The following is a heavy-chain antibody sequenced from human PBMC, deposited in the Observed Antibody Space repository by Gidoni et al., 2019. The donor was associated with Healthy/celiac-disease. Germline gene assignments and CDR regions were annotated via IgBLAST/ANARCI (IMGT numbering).Heavy chain of an antibody. CDR3: AKDRFRYTGVFDY. CDR1: GFTFSSYA. D-gene: IGHD5-12*01. V-gene: IGHV3-23*01. J-gene: IGHJ4*02. Sequence: EVQLLESGGGLVQPGGYLRLSCAASGFTFSSYAMSWVRQAPGKGLEWVSAISGSGGSTYYADSVKGLFTISRDNSKNTLYLQMNSLRAEDTAVYYCAKDRFRYTGVFDYWGQGTLITVSS. CDR2: ISGSGGST.